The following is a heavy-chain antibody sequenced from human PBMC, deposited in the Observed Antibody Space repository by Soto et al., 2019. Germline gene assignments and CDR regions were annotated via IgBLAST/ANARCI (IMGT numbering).Heavy chain of an antibody. J-gene: IGHJ6*02. D-gene: IGHD5-18*01. CDR2: ISYSGST. Sequence: SETLSLTCTLSGDSINNYFWNWIRQTPGKGPEWIGYISYSGSTSYNPSLQSRVTISSDTSKNHFSLKLSSVTAADTAVYYCARARQRDTGRGLDVWGQGTTVTVSS. V-gene: IGHV4-59*01. CDR3: ARARQRDTGRGLDV. CDR1: GDSINNYF.